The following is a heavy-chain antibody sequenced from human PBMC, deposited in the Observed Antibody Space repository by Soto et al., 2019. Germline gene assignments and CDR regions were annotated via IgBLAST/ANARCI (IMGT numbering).Heavy chain of an antibody. Sequence: PSETLSLTCTVSGGSISSYYWSWIRQPAGKGLELIGRIYASGSTNYNPSLKSRVTMSVDTSKNQFSLKLTSVTAADTAVYYCARDYYGSVSYDHYYYYGMDVWGQGTTVTVSS. CDR1: GGSISSYY. CDR2: IYASGST. V-gene: IGHV4-4*07. D-gene: IGHD3-10*01. CDR3: ARDYYGSVSYDHYYYYGMDV. J-gene: IGHJ6*02.